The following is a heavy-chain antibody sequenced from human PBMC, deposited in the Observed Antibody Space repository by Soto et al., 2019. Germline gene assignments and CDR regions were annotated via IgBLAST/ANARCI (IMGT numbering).Heavy chain of an antibody. CDR1: GFQFSNFA. V-gene: IGHV3-23*01. Sequence: EVQLLESGGGWVQPGGSLRLSCAASGFQFSNFAFSWARQAPGKGLEWVSALSGSGLSTHYADSVKGRFTISRDNSKNTLYLQMNSLRAEDTALYYCAKDRGTNYYFYGMDVWGQGTTVAVSS. D-gene: IGHD3-22*01. CDR2: LSGSGLST. CDR3: AKDRGTNYYFYGMDV. J-gene: IGHJ6*02.